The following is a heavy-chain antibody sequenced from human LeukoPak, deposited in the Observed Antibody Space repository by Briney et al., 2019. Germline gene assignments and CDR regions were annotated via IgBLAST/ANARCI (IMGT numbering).Heavy chain of an antibody. D-gene: IGHD6-13*01. Sequence: GGSLRLSCAASGFTFSSYAMSWVRQAPGKGLEWVSAISGSGGSTYYADSVKGRLTISRDNSKNTLYLQMNSLRAEDTAVYHCARARSSWYDPDAFDIWGQGTMVTVSS. V-gene: IGHV3-23*01. CDR2: ISGSGGST. CDR3: ARARSSWYDPDAFDI. J-gene: IGHJ3*02. CDR1: GFTFSSYA.